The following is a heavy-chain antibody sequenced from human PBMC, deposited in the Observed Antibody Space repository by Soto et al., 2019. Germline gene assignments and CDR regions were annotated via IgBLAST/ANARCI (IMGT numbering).Heavy chain of an antibody. Sequence: PSETLSLTCAVYGGSFSGYYWSWIRQPPGKGXXXIEEINHSGSTNYNPSPKSRVTISVDTSKNQFSLKLSSVTAADTAVYYCARGAPYDYIWGSYRSYNWFDPWGQGTLVTVSS. CDR1: GGSFSGYY. D-gene: IGHD3-16*02. V-gene: IGHV4-34*01. CDR2: INHSGST. CDR3: ARGAPYDYIWGSYRSYNWFDP. J-gene: IGHJ5*02.